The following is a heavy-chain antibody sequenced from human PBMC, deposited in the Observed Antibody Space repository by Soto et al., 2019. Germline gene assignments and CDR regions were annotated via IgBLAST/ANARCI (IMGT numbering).Heavy chain of an antibody. J-gene: IGHJ3*02. CDR2: ISGSGGST. D-gene: IGHD2-2*01. V-gene: IGHV3-23*01. Sequence: GGSLRLSCAASGFPFSSYAMSWVRPAPGKGLEWVSAISGSGGSTYYADSVKGRFTISRDNSKNTLYLQMNSLRAEDTAVYYCARDPIVVVPAASDAFDIWGQGTMVTVSS. CDR1: GFPFSSYA. CDR3: ARDPIVVVPAASDAFDI.